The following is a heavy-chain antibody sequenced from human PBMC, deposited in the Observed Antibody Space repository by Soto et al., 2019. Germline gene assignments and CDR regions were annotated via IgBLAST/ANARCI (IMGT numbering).Heavy chain of an antibody. CDR3: AKGKGEGRVYYYYGMDV. CDR2: ISYDGSNK. J-gene: IGHJ6*02. V-gene: IGHV3-30*18. CDR1: GFTFSSYG. D-gene: IGHD3-16*01. Sequence: PGGSLRLSCAASGFTFSSYGMHWVRQAPGKGLEWVAVISYDGSNKYYADSVKGRFTISRDNSKNTLYLQMNSLRAEDTAVYYCAKGKGEGRVYYYYGMDVWGQGTTVTVSS.